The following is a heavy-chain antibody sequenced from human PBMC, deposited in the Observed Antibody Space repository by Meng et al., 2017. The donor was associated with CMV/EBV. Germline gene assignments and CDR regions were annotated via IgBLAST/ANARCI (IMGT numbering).Heavy chain of an antibody. CDR3: ARDRIVVVPGMDV. D-gene: IGHD2-2*01. CDR1: GYTFTSYY. J-gene: IGHJ6*02. CDR2: INPSGGST. Sequence: ASVKVSCKASGYTFTSYYMHWVRQAPGQGLEWMGIINPSGGSTSYAQKFQGRVTMTRDTSTSTVYMEMSSLRSEDTAVYYCARDRIVVVPGMDVWGQGTTVTVSS. V-gene: IGHV1-46*01.